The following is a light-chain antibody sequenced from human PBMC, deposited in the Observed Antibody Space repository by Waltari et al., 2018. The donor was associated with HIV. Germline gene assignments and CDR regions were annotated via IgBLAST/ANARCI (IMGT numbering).Light chain of an antibody. CDR2: DVT. CDR3: SSYTASSALEI. V-gene: IGLV2-14*03. J-gene: IGLJ2*01. CDR1: TNDIGTYKF. Sequence: QSALTQPASVSGSPGQWITVSCTGTTNDIGTYKFVSWYQQHPGKAPKLVIYDVTSRPSGVSDRFSGSKSGNTASLTISGLRAEDEAHYYCSSYTASSALEIFGGGTKVTVL.